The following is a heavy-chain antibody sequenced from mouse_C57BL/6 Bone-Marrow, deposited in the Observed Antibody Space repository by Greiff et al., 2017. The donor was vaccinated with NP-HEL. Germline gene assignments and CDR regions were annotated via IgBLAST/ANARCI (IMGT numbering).Heavy chain of an antibody. CDR3: ATAQAYAMDY. J-gene: IGHJ4*01. V-gene: IGHV1-26*01. Sequence: VQLHQSGPELVKPGASVKISCKASGYTFTDYYMNWVKQSHGKSLEWIGDINPNNGGTSYNQKFKGKATLTVDKSSSTAYMELRSLTSEDSAVYYCATAQAYAMDYWGQGTSVTVSS. CDR1: GYTFTDYY. D-gene: IGHD3-2*02. CDR2: INPNNGGT.